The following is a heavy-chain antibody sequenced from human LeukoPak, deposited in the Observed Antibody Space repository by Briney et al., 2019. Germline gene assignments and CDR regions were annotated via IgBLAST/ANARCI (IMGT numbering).Heavy chain of an antibody. CDR1: GFSFSTYA. D-gene: IGHD3-10*01. J-gene: IGHJ5*02. CDR3: AKGVGVYTNWFDP. Sequence: SGGSLRLSCAASGFSFSTYAVTWVRQAPGKGLEWVSTITGSGGSTYYADSVKGRFTISRDNSKNTLYVQMNSLRAEDTAVYYCAKGVGVYTNWFDPWGQGTLVTVSS. CDR2: ITGSGGST. V-gene: IGHV3-23*01.